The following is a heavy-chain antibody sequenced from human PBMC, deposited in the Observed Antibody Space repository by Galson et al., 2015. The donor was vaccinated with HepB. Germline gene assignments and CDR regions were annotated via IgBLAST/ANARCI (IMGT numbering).Heavy chain of an antibody. CDR1: GFTFTSYA. Sequence: SLRLSCAASGFTFTSYAMSWVRQAPGKGLEWVSSISSTGGTTYYADSVRGRFTISRDNSKNTLFLQMSSLRAEDTAVYYCAKETSSSSWHPPDYWGQGNLVTVSS. V-gene: IGHV3-23*01. D-gene: IGHD6-13*01. CDR3: AKETSSSSWHPPDY. CDR2: ISSTGGTT. J-gene: IGHJ4*02.